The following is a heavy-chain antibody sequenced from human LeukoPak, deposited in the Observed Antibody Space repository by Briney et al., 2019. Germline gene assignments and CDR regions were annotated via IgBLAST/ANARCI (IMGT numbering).Heavy chain of an antibody. J-gene: IGHJ4*02. V-gene: IGHV3-21*01. D-gene: IGHD1-26*01. CDR1: GFTFSNYW. CDR3: ARAVGATRCFANDY. Sequence: GGSLRLSCAASGFTFSNYWMNWVRQVPGKGLEWVSSISSSSSYIYYADSVKGRFTISRDNAKNSLYLQMNSLRAEDTAVYYCARAVGATRCFANDYWGQGTLVTVSS. CDR2: ISSSSSYI.